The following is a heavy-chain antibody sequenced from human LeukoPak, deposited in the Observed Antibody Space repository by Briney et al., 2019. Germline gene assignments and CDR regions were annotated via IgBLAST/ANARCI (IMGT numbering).Heavy chain of an antibody. CDR2: MNPNSGNT. D-gene: IGHD2-8*01. CDR3: ARVWTYCTNGVCYTQFDY. J-gene: IGHJ4*02. Sequence: ASVTVSFKASGYTFTSYDINWVRQAPGQGLEWMGWMNPNSGNTGYAQKFQGRVTMTRNTSISTAYMELSSLRSEDTAVYYCARVWTYCTNGVCYTQFDYWGQGTLVTVSS. CDR1: GYTFTSYD. V-gene: IGHV1-8*01.